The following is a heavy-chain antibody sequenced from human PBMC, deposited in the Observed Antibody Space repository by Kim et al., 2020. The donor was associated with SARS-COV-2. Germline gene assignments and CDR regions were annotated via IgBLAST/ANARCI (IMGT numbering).Heavy chain of an antibody. CDR3: ARGLGTGYSSSWPIPAY. V-gene: IGHV4-34*01. Sequence: SETLSLTCAVYGGSFSGYYWSWIRQPPGKGLEWIGEINHSGSTNYNPSLKSRVTISVDTSKNQFSLKLSSVTAADTAVYYCARGLGTGYSSSWPIPAYWGQGTLVTVSS. D-gene: IGHD6-13*01. CDR2: INHSGST. CDR1: GGSFSGYY. J-gene: IGHJ4*02.